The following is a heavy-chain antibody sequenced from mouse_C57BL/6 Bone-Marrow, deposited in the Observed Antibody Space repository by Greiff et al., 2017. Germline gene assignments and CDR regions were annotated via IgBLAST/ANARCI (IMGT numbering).Heavy chain of an antibody. D-gene: IGHD1-1*02. CDR2: IYPRSGNT. CDR1: GYTFTSYG. CDR3: ARGGGGIFDY. Sequence: QVQLQQSGAELARPGASVKLSCKASGYTFTSYGISWVKQRTGQGLEWIGEIYPRSGNTYYNEKFKGKATLTADKSSSTAYMELRSLTSEDAVVYFWARGGGGIFDYWGQGTTLTVSS. V-gene: IGHV1-81*01. J-gene: IGHJ2*01.